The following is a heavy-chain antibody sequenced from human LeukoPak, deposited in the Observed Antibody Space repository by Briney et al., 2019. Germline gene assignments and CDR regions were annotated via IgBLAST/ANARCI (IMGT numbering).Heavy chain of an antibody. CDR3: ARDGPYSSSWYVVFHYYGMDV. CDR2: IKQDGSEK. Sequence: PGGSLRLSCAASGFTFSSYWMSWVRQAPGKGLEWVANIKQDGSEKYYVDSVKGRFTISRDNAKNSLYLQMNSLRAEDTAVYYCARDGPYSSSWYVVFHYYGMDVWGQGTTVTVSS. D-gene: IGHD6-13*01. V-gene: IGHV3-7*01. CDR1: GFTFSSYW. J-gene: IGHJ6*02.